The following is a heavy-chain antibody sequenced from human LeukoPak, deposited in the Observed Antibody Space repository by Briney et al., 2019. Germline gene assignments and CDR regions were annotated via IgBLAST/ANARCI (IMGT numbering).Heavy chain of an antibody. J-gene: IGHJ4*02. CDR1: GFTFSNYV. D-gene: IGHD5-18*01. Sequence: GGSLRLSCAASGFTFSNYVMSWVRQSPGKGLEWVSAISKGGDSTYHADSVKGRFTISRDNSKHTLFLQMNSLRAEDTAVYYCARQLYSYANYIDYWGQGTLVTVSS. V-gene: IGHV3-23*01. CDR2: ISKGGDST. CDR3: ARQLYSYANYIDY.